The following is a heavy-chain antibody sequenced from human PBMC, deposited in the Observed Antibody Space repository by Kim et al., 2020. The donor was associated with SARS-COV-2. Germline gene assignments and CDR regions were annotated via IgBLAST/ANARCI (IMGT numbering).Heavy chain of an antibody. Sequence: ASVKVSCKASGYTFTSYDIKWVRQATGQGLEWMGWMNPNSGDTGYAQKFQGRVTMTRNTTISTAYMELSSLRSEDTAVYYCARETNYYGSGSSYDPWGQGTLVTVSS. CDR3: ARETNYYGSGSSYDP. CDR2: MNPNSGDT. CDR1: GYTFTSYD. D-gene: IGHD3-10*01. V-gene: IGHV1-8*01. J-gene: IGHJ5*02.